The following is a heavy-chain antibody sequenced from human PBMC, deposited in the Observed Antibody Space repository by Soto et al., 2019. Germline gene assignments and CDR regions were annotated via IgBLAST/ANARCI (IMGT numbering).Heavy chain of an antibody. Sequence: EVQLVESGGGLVKPGGSLRLSCAASGFTFSNAWMSWVRQAPGKGLEWVGRIKSKTDGGTTDYAAPVKGRFTISRDDSKNTLYLQMNSLKTEDTAVYYCTTVVVADSDAFDIWGQGTMVTVSS. D-gene: IGHD2-15*01. V-gene: IGHV3-15*01. CDR3: TTVVVADSDAFDI. CDR2: IKSKTDGGTT. CDR1: GFTFSNAW. J-gene: IGHJ3*02.